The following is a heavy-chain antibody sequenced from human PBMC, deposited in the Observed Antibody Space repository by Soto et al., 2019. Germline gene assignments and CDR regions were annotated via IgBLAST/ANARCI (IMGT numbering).Heavy chain of an antibody. J-gene: IGHJ2*01. V-gene: IGHV4-30-4*08. CDR2: TYYSGST. Sequence: QVQLQESGPGLVKPSETLSLTCTVSGGSISGGGYYWSWIRQPPGKGLEWIGYTYYSGSTYYNPSTRRRIIFAVTTPKQQSSRRLSAVAAATTAVYYWGREINPLTTARDFDLWGRGTLVTVSS. CDR3: GREINPLTTARDFDL. CDR1: GGSISGGGYY.